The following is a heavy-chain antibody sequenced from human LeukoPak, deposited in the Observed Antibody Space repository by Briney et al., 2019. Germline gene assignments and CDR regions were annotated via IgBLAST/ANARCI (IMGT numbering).Heavy chain of an antibody. Sequence: GGSLRLPCAASGFTFDDYTMHWVRQAPGKGLEWVSLISWDGGSTYYADSVKGRFTISRDNSKNSLYLQMNSLRTEDTALYYCAKESTYGDFNWFDPWGQGTLVTVSS. D-gene: IGHD4-17*01. V-gene: IGHV3-43*01. J-gene: IGHJ5*02. CDR2: ISWDGGST. CDR3: AKESTYGDFNWFDP. CDR1: GFTFDDYT.